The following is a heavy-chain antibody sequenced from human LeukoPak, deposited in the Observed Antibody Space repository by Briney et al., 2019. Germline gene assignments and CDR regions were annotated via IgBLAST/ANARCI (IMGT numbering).Heavy chain of an antibody. CDR1: GGSISSSNW. CDR2: IYHSGST. CDR3: ARDSDGYNPPDY. Sequence: SETLSLTRAVSGGSISSSNWWSWVRQPPGKGLEWIGEIYHSGSTNYNPSLKSRVTISVDKSKNQFSLKLSSVTAADTAVYYCARDSDGYNPPDYWGQGTLVTVSS. J-gene: IGHJ4*02. D-gene: IGHD5-24*01. V-gene: IGHV4-4*02.